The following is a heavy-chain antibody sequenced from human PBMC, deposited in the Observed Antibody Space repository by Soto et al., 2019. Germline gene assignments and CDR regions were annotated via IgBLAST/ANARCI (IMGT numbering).Heavy chain of an antibody. CDR3: QRAKLPALYAFDL. V-gene: IGHV4-31*03. Sequence: ILSLPFTVSGGSVISGAYYWSWVRQHPGKGLEWIGFIYYSGSTYFSPSLKSRLTISVDTSKNQFSLKLSSVTAADTALYYCQRAKLPALYAFDLCGQRTMVTVS. CDR2: IYYSGST. CDR1: GGSVISGAYY. D-gene: IGHD1-26*01. J-gene: IGHJ3*01.